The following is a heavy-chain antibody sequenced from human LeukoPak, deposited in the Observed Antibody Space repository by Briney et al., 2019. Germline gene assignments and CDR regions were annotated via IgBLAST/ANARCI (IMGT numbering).Heavy chain of an antibody. CDR1: GGSISSGDYY. D-gene: IGHD4-17*01. Sequence: SETLSLTCTVSGGSISSGDYYWSWIRQPPGKGLEWIGYIYYSGGTYYNPSLKSRVTISVDTSKNHFSLKLSSVTAADTAVYYCARDTVENYFDYWGQGTLVTVSS. CDR3: ARDTVENYFDY. V-gene: IGHV4-30-4*01. CDR2: IYYSGGT. J-gene: IGHJ4*02.